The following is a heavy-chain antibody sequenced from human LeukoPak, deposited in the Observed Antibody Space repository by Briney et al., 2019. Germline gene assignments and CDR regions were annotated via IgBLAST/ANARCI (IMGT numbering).Heavy chain of an antibody. V-gene: IGHV4-34*01. CDR3: ARQDIVVVVAAPSEFDP. CDR2: INHSGST. Sequence: SETLSLTCAVYGGSFSGYYWSWIRQPPGKGLEWIGEINHSGSTNYNPSLKSRVTISVDTSKNQFSLKLSSVTAADTAVYYCARQDIVVVVAAPSEFDPWGQGTLVTVSS. J-gene: IGHJ5*02. D-gene: IGHD2-15*01. CDR1: GGSFSGYY.